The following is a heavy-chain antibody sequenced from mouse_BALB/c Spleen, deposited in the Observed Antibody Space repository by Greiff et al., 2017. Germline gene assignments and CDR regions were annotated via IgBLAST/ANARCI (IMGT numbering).Heavy chain of an antibody. CDR2: ISDGGSYT. D-gene: IGHD2-14*01. CDR3: ARGDRYDVSYAMDY. CDR1: GFTFSDYY. V-gene: IGHV5-4*02. J-gene: IGHJ4*01. Sequence: EVKLMESGGGLVKPGGSLKLSCAASGFTFSDYYMYWVRQTPEKRLEWVATISDGGSYTYYPDSVKGRFTISRDNAKNNLYLQMSSLKSEDTAMYYCARGDRYDVSYAMDYWGQGTSVTVAS.